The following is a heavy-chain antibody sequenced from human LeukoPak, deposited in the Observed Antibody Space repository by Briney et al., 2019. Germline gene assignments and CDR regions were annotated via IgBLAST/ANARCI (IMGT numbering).Heavy chain of an antibody. D-gene: IGHD3-10*01. Sequence: ASVEVSCKASGYTFTSYGISWVRQAPGQGLEWMGWISAYNGNTNYAQKLQGRVTMTTDTSTSTAYMELRSLRSDDTAVYYCARAGGMVRGVIISYYYYYMDVWGKGTTVTISS. CDR3: ARAGGMVRGVIISYYYYYMDV. J-gene: IGHJ6*03. V-gene: IGHV1-18*01. CDR1: GYTFTSYG. CDR2: ISAYNGNT.